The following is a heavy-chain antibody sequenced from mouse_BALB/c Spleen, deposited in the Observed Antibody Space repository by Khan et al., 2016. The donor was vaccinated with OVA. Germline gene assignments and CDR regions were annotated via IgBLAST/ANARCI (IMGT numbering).Heavy chain of an antibody. CDR3: ARGGAYYRSDGWFAY. V-gene: IGHV1-4*01. J-gene: IGHJ3*01. D-gene: IGHD2-14*01. CDR2: ISPSSGYT. CDR1: GYTFTTYT. Sequence: QVQLKQSGTELARPGASVKMSCKASGYTFTTYTMHWVKQRPGRGLEWIGYISPSSGYTNYNQKFTDKATLTADKSSITAYMQLSSLTSEDSAVXYCARGGAYYRSDGWFAYWGQGTLVTVSA.